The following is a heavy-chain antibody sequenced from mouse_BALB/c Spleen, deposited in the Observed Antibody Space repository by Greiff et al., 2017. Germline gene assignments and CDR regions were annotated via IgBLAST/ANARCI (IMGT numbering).Heavy chain of an antibody. V-gene: IGHV5-17*02. CDR2: ISSGSSTI. J-gene: IGHJ4*01. D-gene: IGHD2-3*01. CDR1: GFTFSSFG. Sequence: EVKLVESGGGLVQPGGSRKLSCAASGFTFSSFGMHWVRQAPEKGLEWVAYISSGSSTIYCADTVKGRFTISRDNPKNTLFLQMTSLRSEDTAMYYCARLDDGYFYYAMDYWGQGTSVTVSS. CDR3: ARLDDGYFYYAMDY.